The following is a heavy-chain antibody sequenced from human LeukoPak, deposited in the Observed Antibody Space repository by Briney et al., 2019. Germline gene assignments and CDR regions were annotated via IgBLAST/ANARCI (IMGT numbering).Heavy chain of an antibody. CDR2: INSDGSSA. J-gene: IGHJ4*02. D-gene: IGHD3-22*01. Sequence: PGGSLRLSCAASGFTFSSYAMNWVRQAPGKGLVWVSGINSDGSSATYADSVKGRFTISRDNAKNTLYLEMNSLRAEDMAVYYCAIGVVITTAFDNWGQGTLVTVSS. CDR3: AIGVVITTAFDN. CDR1: GFTFSSYA. V-gene: IGHV3-74*01.